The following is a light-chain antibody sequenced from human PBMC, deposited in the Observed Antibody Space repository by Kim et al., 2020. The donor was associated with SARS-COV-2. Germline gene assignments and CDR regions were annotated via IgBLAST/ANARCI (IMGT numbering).Light chain of an antibody. CDR1: SLRSYY. Sequence: SSELTQDPAVSVALGQTVRITCQGDSLRSYYASWYQQKPGQAPVLVIYGKNNRPSGIPDRFSGSSSGNTASLTITGAQAEDEADYYCNSRDSSAYWVFGG. CDR2: GKN. J-gene: IGLJ3*02. CDR3: NSRDSSAYWV. V-gene: IGLV3-19*01.